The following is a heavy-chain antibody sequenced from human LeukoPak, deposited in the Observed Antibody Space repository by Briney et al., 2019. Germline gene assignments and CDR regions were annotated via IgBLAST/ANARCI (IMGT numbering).Heavy chain of an antibody. D-gene: IGHD3-22*01. J-gene: IGHJ4*02. CDR1: GGSISTYY. V-gene: IGHV4-59*01. CDR2: IYYTGST. CDR3: AGFKGGYDSSGYPSQYYFDY. Sequence: TSETLSLTCTVSGGSISTYYWSWIRQPPGKGLEWIGYIYYTGSTNYNPSLKSRVTISVDTSKNQFSLNLRSVTAADTAVYYCAGFKGGYDSSGYPSQYYFDYWGQGTLVTVSS.